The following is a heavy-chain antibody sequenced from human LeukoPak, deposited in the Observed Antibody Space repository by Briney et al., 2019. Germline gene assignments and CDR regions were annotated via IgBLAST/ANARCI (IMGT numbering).Heavy chain of an antibody. V-gene: IGHV1-2*02. J-gene: IGHJ4*02. CDR2: INPNGGGT. CDR1: GYTFTDYY. CDR3: ARVMVLLERLNAFDY. D-gene: IGHD1-1*01. Sequence: GASVKVSCKASGYTFTDYYMHWVRQAPGQGLEWMGWINPNGGGTNYAQKFQGRVTMTRDTSISTAYMELSSLRSDDTAVYYCARVMVLLERLNAFDYWGQGTLVTVSS.